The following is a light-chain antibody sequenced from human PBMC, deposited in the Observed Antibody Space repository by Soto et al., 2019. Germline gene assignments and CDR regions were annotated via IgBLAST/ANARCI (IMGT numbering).Light chain of an antibody. CDR2: VAS. CDR3: QQYGSSPPT. V-gene: IGKV3-20*01. CDR1: QSVSSSY. J-gene: IGKJ1*01. Sequence: EIVLTQSPGTLSLSPGERATLSCRASQSVSSSYLAWYQQKPGQAPRLLIYVASSRATGIPDRFSGSGSGTDFTLTISRLEPEDFAVYYCQQYGSSPPTCGQGTNVEIK.